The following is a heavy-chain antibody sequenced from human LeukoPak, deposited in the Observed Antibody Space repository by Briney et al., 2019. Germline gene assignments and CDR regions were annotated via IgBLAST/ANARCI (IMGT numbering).Heavy chain of an antibody. Sequence: GRSLRLSCAASGFTLSDYGMHWVRQAPGKGLEWVAVISFDGSENYYADSVKGRFTISRDNSKNTLYLQMNSLRAEDTAVYYCAKESEVSLYYYGMNVWGQGTTVTVSS. CDR1: GFTLSDYG. V-gene: IGHV3-30*18. CDR3: AKESEVSLYYYGMNV. CDR2: ISFDGSEN. J-gene: IGHJ6*02.